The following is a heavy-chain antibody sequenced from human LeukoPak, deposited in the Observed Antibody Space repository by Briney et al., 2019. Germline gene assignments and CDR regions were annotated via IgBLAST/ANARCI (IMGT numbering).Heavy chain of an antibody. CDR2: MNPNSGNT. Sequence: ASVKVSCKASGYTFTSYDINWVRQATGQGLEWMGWMNPNSGNTGYAQKFQGRVTMTRSTSISTAYMELSSLRSEDTAVYYCARGFSIVTMVRGVIGYWGQGTLVTVSS. D-gene: IGHD3-10*01. CDR1: GYTFTSYD. J-gene: IGHJ4*02. CDR3: ARGFSIVTMVRGVIGY. V-gene: IGHV1-8*01.